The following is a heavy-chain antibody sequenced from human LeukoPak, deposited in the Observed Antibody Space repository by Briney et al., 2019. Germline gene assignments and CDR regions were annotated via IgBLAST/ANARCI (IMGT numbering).Heavy chain of an antibody. CDR2: IYSSGSS. D-gene: IGHD5-12*01. Sequence: SETLSLTCTVSAGSISGYFWSWIRQPPGKGLEWIGYIYSSGSSNYNPSLKSRVTLSVDTSKNQFSLKLSSVTAADTAVYYCAREVIDYVDIVTTTYFDYWGQGTLVTVSS. CDR1: AGSISGYF. J-gene: IGHJ4*02. CDR3: AREVIDYVDIVTTTYFDY. V-gene: IGHV4-59*01.